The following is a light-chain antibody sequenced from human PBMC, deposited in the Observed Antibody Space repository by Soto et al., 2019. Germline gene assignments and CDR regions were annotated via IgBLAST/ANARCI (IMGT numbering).Light chain of an antibody. V-gene: IGKV1-39*01. Sequence: DIQMTQSPSSLSASVGDRVTITCRASQSISSYLHWYQQKPVKAPKLLFYAASSLQSGVPSRFSGSGSGTDFTLIISSLPPEDFATYYCQQSYSTLLYTFGQGTKLETK. CDR1: QSISSY. CDR2: AAS. CDR3: QQSYSTLLYT. J-gene: IGKJ2*01.